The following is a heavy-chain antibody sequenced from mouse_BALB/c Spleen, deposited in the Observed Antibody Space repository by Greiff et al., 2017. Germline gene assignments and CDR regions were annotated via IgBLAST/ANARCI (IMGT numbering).Heavy chain of an antibody. CDR3: ARLTGGRYAMDY. CDR1: GYTFTSYW. V-gene: IGHV1S81*02. Sequence: VQLQQPGAELVKPGASVKLSCKASGYTFTSYWMHWVKQRPGQGLEWIGEINPSNGRTNYNEKFKSKATLTVDKSSSTAYMQLSSLTSEDSAVYYCARLTGGRYAMDYWGQGTSVTVSS. J-gene: IGHJ4*01. CDR2: INPSNGRT. D-gene: IGHD4-1*01.